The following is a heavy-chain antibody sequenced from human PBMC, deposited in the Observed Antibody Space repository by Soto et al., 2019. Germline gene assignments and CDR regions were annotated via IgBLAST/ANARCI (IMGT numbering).Heavy chain of an antibody. V-gene: IGHV3-48*04. Sequence: GGSLRLSCAASGFSFSAYNMNWVRQAPGRGLEWVSYISSRSSTIYHADSVKGRFTISRDNAKNSLYLQIDSLGVEDTAVYYCATPYYFNHWGPGTLVTVSS. CDR2: ISSRSSTI. D-gene: IGHD3-16*01. J-gene: IGHJ1*01. CDR3: ATPYYFNH. CDR1: GFSFSAYN.